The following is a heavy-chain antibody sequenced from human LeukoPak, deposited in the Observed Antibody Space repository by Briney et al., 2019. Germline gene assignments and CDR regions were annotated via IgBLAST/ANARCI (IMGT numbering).Heavy chain of an antibody. D-gene: IGHD5-12*01. CDR1: GFTFSSYA. V-gene: IGHV3-30*04. CDR3: ASGMVATWAYFDY. Sequence: GGSLSLSCAASGFTFSSYAMHRVRQAPGKGLEWVAVISYDGSNKYYADSVKGRFTISRDNSKNTLYLQMNSLRAEDTAVYYCASGMVATWAYFDYWGQGTLVTVSS. J-gene: IGHJ4*02. CDR2: ISYDGSNK.